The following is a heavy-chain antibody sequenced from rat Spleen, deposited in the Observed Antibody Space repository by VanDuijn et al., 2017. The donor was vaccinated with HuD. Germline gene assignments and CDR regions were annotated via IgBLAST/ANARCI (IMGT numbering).Heavy chain of an antibody. CDR2: ISSDGRRN. J-gene: IGHJ1*01. CDR1: GFTFRNYG. Sequence: EVQLVESGGGLVQPGRSLKLSCAASGFTFRNYGMTWVRQTPTTGLEWVATISSDGRRNYYRDSVKGRFTVSRDNAKGTLYLQMNSLRSEDTATYYCARATTEDWYFDFWGPGTMVTVSS. CDR3: ARATTEDWYFDF. V-gene: IGHV5-29*01. D-gene: IGHD1-11*01.